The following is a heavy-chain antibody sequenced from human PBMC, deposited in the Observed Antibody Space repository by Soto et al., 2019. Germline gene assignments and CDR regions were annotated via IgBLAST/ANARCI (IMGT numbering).Heavy chain of an antibody. CDR1: GFTVSSNY. CDR2: IYSGGST. D-gene: IGHD3-3*01. CDR3: ARENNDFWSGYGYYYGMDV. V-gene: IGHV3-66*01. Sequence: GSLRLSCAASGFTVSSNYMSWVRQAPGKGLEWVSVIYSGGSTYYADSVKGRFTISRDNSKNTLYLQMNSLRAEDTAVYYCARENNDFWSGYGYYYGMDVWGQGTTVTVSS. J-gene: IGHJ6*02.